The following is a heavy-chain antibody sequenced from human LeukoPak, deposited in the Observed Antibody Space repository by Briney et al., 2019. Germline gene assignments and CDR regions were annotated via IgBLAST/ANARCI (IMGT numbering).Heavy chain of an antibody. V-gene: IGHV1-3*01. J-gene: IGHJ4*02. CDR3: ARGNDPDY. Sequence: ASVKVSFTASGYTLTRYGMQWVRQAPGQRLEWMGWINAGNGSPKYSQNFQGRVSITRDTSASVVYMELSSLTSEDTAVYYCARGNDPDYWGQGTLVTVS. CDR2: INAGNGSP. D-gene: IGHD3-10*01. CDR1: GYTLTRYG.